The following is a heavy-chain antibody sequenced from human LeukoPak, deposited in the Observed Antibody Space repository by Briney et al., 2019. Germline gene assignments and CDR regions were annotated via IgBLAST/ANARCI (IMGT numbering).Heavy chain of an antibody. CDR2: INPNSGGT. CDR1: GYTFSGYY. D-gene: IGHD1-26*01. V-gene: IGHV1-2*02. Sequence: GASVKVSCKASGYTFSGYYMHWVRQAPGQGLEWVGWINPNSGGTNYAQKFQGRVTMTRDTSISTAYMELSRLRSDDTAVYYCARGQPVVGATIGWFDPWGQGTLVTVSS. CDR3: ARGQPVVGATIGWFDP. J-gene: IGHJ5*02.